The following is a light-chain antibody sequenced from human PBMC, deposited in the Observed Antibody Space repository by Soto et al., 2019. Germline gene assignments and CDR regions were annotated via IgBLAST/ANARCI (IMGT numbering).Light chain of an antibody. Sequence: QSVLTQPASVSGSPGQAITISCAGTSRDIGAHNSVSWHQQHPGEAPKLIIFDVSSRPSGVSNRFSGSKSGNTASLTISGLQAEDEAFYYCSSIATDVFAFGTGTKVTVL. CDR1: SRDIGAHNS. V-gene: IGLV2-14*03. CDR3: SSIATDVFA. J-gene: IGLJ1*01. CDR2: DVS.